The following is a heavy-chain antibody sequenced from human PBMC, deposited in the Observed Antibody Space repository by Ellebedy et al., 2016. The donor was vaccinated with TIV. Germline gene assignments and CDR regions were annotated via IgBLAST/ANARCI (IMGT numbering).Heavy chain of an antibody. J-gene: IGHJ4*02. CDR3: ARTDGSGWAFDS. D-gene: IGHD6-19*01. CDR2: IDWDDDK. V-gene: IGHV2-70*04. CDR1: RFSLSTSAMR. Sequence: SGPTLVKPTQTLTLTCTFSRFSLSTSAMRVSWIRQPPGKALEWLARIDWDDDKYFNTSLRTRLTISKDTSKNQVVLTMTNMDPVDTATYYCARTDGSGWAFDSWGQGTLVTVSS.